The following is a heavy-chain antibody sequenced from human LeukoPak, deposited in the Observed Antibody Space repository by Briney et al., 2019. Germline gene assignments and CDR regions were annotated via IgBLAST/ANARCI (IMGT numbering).Heavy chain of an antibody. D-gene: IGHD7-27*01. J-gene: IGHJ4*02. Sequence: PSETLSLTCAVYGGSFSGYSWSWIRQPPGKGLEWIGYIYHSGSTYYNPSLKSRVTISVDRSKNQFSLKLSSVTAADTAVYYCARVKLGTIDYWGQGTLVTVSS. V-gene: IGHV4-30-2*01. CDR1: GGSFSGYS. CDR2: IYHSGST. CDR3: ARVKLGTIDY.